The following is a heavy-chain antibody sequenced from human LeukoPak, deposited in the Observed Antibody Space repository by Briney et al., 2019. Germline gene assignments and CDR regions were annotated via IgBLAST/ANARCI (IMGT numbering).Heavy chain of an antibody. CDR3: ARNPPATAEFYFDY. V-gene: IGHV4-4*02. CDR2: IYHSGNT. Sequence: PSETLSLTCAVSGGSISSNYWWSWVRQPPGKGLEWIGEIYHSGNTKYNPSLKSRVTISVDKSKNHFSLKLSSVTAADTAVYYCARNPPATAEFYFDYWGQGTLVTVSS. CDR1: GGSISSNYW. J-gene: IGHJ4*02. D-gene: IGHD1-14*01.